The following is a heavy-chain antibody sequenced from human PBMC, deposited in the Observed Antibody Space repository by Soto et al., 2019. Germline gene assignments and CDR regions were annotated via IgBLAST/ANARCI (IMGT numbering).Heavy chain of an antibody. CDR1: GFTFGSYG. V-gene: IGHV3-30*18. CDR3: AKPGGHYDSSAEFDY. CDR2: ISYDGSNK. Sequence: QVQLVESGGGVVQPGSSLRLSCAASGFTFGSYGMHWVRQAPGKGLEGVAVISYDGSNKYYADSVKGRFTISRDNSKNTLYLQMNSRRAEDTAVYYCAKPGGHYDSSAEFDYWGQGTLVTVSS. J-gene: IGHJ4*02. D-gene: IGHD3-22*01.